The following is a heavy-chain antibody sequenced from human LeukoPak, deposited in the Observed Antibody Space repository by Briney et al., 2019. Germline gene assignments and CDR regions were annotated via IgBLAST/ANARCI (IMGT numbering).Heavy chain of an antibody. D-gene: IGHD3-22*01. Sequence: SETLSLTCTVSGGSISSGGYYWSWIRQHPGKGLEWIGYIYYSGSTYYNPSLKSRVTISVDTSKNQFSLKLSSATAADTAVYYCARGGRYYYDSSGYPTWDYWGQGTLVTVSS. CDR2: IYYSGST. V-gene: IGHV4-31*03. CDR1: GGSISSGGYY. J-gene: IGHJ4*02. CDR3: ARGGRYYYDSSGYPTWDY.